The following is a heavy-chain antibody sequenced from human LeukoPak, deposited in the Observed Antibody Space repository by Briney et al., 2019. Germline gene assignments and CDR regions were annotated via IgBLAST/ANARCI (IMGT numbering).Heavy chain of an antibody. V-gene: IGHV4-4*07. CDR3: ARDSGEKAYYDFWSGYYTEY. D-gene: IGHD3-3*01. J-gene: IGHJ4*02. Sequence: SETLSLTCTVSGGSISSYYWSWIRQPAGKGLEWIGRIYTSGSTNYNPSLKSRVTMSVDTSKNQFSLKLSSVTAADTAVYYCARDSGEKAYYDFWSGYYTEYWGQGTLVTVSS. CDR1: GGSISSYY. CDR2: IYTSGST.